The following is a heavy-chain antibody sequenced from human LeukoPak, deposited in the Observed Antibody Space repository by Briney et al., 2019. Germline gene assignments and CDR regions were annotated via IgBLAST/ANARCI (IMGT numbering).Heavy chain of an antibody. V-gene: IGHV3-23*01. J-gene: IGHJ4*02. CDR1: GFTFSSYA. CDR2: ISGSGGST. D-gene: IGHD5-18*01. Sequence: PGGSLRLSCAASGFTFSSYAMSWVRQAPGKGLEWVSAISGSGGSTYYADSVKGRFTISRDNSKNTLYLQMNSLRAEDTAVYYCAKVQIGRSYGSPLDYWGQGTLVTVSS. CDR3: AKVQIGRSYGSPLDY.